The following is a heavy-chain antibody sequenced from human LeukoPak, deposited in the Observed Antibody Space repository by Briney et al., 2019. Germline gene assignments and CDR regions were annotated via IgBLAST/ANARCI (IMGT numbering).Heavy chain of an antibody. CDR3: AKDWDFGDYFDY. CDR2: ISYDGSNK. J-gene: IGHJ4*02. Sequence: GGSLRLSCAASGFTFSSYGMHWVRQAPGKGLEWVAVISYDGSNKYYADSVKGRFTISRDNSKNTLYLQMNSLRAEDTAVYYCAKDWDFGDYFDYWGQGTLVTVSS. D-gene: IGHD3-16*01. V-gene: IGHV3-30*18. CDR1: GFTFSSYG.